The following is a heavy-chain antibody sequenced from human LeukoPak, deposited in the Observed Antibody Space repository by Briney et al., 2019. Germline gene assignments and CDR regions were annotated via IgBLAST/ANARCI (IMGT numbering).Heavy chain of an antibody. CDR1: GGTFSSYA. D-gene: IGHD3-22*01. J-gene: IGHJ4*02. Sequence: SVNVSCKASGGTFSSYAISWVRQAPGQGLEWMGGIIPIFGTANYAQKFQGRDTITADESTSTAYMELSSLRSEDTAVYYCARVRSIYDSSGYYSLYYFDYWGQGTLVTVSS. CDR2: IIPIFGTA. CDR3: ARVRSIYDSSGYYSLYYFDY. V-gene: IGHV1-69*01.